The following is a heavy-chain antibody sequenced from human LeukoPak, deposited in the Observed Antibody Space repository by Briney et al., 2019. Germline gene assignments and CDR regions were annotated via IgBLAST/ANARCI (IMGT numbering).Heavy chain of an antibody. CDR3: ARDVRDGYNSPYFDY. D-gene: IGHD5-24*01. J-gene: IGHJ4*02. CDR2: IYYIGST. Sequence: SETLSLTCTVSGGSISSSSYYWGWIRQPPGKGLEWIGSIYYIGSTNYNPSLKSRVTISVDTSKKQFSLKLSSVTAADTAVYYCARDVRDGYNSPYFDYWGQGTLVTVSS. CDR1: GGSISSSSYY. V-gene: IGHV4-39*07.